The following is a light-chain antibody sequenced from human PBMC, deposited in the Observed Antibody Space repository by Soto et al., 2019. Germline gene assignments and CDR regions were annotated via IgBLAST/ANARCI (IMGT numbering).Light chain of an antibody. CDR1: ESVSDNY. Sequence: EIVLAQSPGTLSLSPGERATLSCRASESVSDNYLAWYQQRSGQAPRLVIYGASSRASAVPDRFSGSGSGADFTLTIARLEPEDFAVYYCQQYGSSPRTFGQGTKVDI. CDR3: QQYGSSPRT. V-gene: IGKV3-20*01. J-gene: IGKJ1*01. CDR2: GAS.